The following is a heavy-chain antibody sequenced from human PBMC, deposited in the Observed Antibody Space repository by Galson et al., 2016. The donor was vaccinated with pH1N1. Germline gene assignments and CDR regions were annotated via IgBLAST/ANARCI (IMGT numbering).Heavy chain of an antibody. CDR3: ASPEYVDVDLNDWYFDL. D-gene: IGHD3-16*01. Sequence: SETLSLTCTVSGDSIGSNSYQLGWIRQPPGKGLEWISLIDHHGNTYSNPSSKSRVSTSVDRTKHQVSLKLSYVTAADTAGYYCASPEYVDVDLNDWYFDLWGRGTLVTVSS. J-gene: IGHJ2*01. V-gene: IGHV4-39*01. CDR2: IDHHGNT. CDR1: GDSIGSNSYQ.